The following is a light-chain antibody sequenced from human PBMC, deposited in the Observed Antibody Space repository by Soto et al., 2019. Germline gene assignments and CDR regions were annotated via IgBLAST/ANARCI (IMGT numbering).Light chain of an antibody. Sequence: DIQMTQSPSSLSASVGVRVTITCRASQDISSYLAWYQQKPGKVPMLLIYAASTLQSGVPSRFSGSGSGTDFTLTISSLQPEDVATYYCQKYNSAPSLTFGGGTKVEIK. CDR3: QKYNSAPSLT. CDR2: AAS. CDR1: QDISSY. J-gene: IGKJ4*01. V-gene: IGKV1-27*01.